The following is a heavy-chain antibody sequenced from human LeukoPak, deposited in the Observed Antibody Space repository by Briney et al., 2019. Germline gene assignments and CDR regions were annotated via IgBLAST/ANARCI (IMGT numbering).Heavy chain of an antibody. V-gene: IGHV3-23*01. D-gene: IGHD3-22*01. CDR1: GFTFGSYA. CDR2: ISGSGGST. CDR3: AKDSSGYYAFDI. J-gene: IGHJ3*02. Sequence: GGSLRLSCAASGFTFGSYAMSWVRQAPGKGLEWVSAISGSGGSTYYADSVKGRFTISRDNSKNTLYLQMNSLRAEDTAVYYCAKDSSGYYAFDIWGQGTMVTVSS.